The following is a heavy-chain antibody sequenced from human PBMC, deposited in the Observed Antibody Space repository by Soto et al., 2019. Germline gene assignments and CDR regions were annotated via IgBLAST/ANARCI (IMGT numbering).Heavy chain of an antibody. Sequence: ASVKVSCKASGYSFSRYGISWVRQAPGQGLEWMGWSTDHRGTTNYAQKFQGRVTMTTDTSTSTAYMELRGLRSDDTAMYYCARGGYGYTYGNDYWGQGALVPVSS. CDR2: STDHRGTT. CDR3: ARGGYGYTYGNDY. CDR1: GYSFSRYG. D-gene: IGHD5-18*01. J-gene: IGHJ4*02. V-gene: IGHV1-18*01.